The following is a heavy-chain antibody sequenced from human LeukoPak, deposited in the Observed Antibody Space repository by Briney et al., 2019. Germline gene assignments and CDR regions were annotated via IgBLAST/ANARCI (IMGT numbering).Heavy chain of an antibody. J-gene: IGHJ4*02. CDR2: INPSGGST. D-gene: IGHD4-11*01. CDR3: ARWTTTYLDY. V-gene: IGHV1-46*01. Sequence: ASVKVSCKASGYTFTSYYIHWVQQAPGQGLEWMGIINPSGGSTNYAQKFQGRVTMTRDTSTSTVYMELSSLRSEDSAVYYCARWTTTYLDYWGQGTLVTVSS. CDR1: GYTFTSYY.